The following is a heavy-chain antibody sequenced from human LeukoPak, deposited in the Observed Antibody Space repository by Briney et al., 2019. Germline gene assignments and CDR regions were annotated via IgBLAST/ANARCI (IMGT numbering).Heavy chain of an antibody. CDR2: IYYSGST. CDR3: ARGGGDWFEFDY. V-gene: IGHV4-61*01. Sequence: KSSETLSLTCTVSGGSVSSGSYYWSWIRQPPGKGLEWIGYIYYSGSTNYNPSLKSRVTISVDTSKNQFSLKLSSVTAADTAVYYCARGGGDWFEFDYWGQGTLVTVSS. J-gene: IGHJ4*02. CDR1: GGSVSSGSYY. D-gene: IGHD2-21*02.